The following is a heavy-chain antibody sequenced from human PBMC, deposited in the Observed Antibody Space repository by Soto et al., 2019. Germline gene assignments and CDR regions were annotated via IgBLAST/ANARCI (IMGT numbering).Heavy chain of an antibody. CDR2: TSYDGSIK. J-gene: IGHJ6*04. CDR1: GFTFSSYA. CDR3: ASGLGARYYYGLHV. V-gene: IGHV3-30-3*01. Sequence: GGSLRLSCAASGFTFSSYAMHWVRQAPGKGLEWVAVTSYDGSIKYYADSVKGRFTISRDNSKTTLFLDMSSLRADDTAVYYCASGLGARYYYGLHVWGEGTTVTVSS. D-gene: IGHD3-10*01.